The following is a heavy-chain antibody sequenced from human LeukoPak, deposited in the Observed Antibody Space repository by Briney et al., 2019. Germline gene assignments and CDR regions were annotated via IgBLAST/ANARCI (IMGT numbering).Heavy chain of an antibody. CDR3: AKDGRVTPSGWFDP. V-gene: IGHV3-23*01. J-gene: IGHJ5*02. D-gene: IGHD1-26*01. CDR2: ISSSSSYI. CDR1: RFNLGTYA. Sequence: GESLRLSCEASRFNLGTYAMSWVRQAPGKELEWVSSISSSSSYIYYADSVKGRFTISRDNSKNTLYLQMNSLRAEDTAVYYCAKDGRVTPSGWFDPWGQGTLVTVSS.